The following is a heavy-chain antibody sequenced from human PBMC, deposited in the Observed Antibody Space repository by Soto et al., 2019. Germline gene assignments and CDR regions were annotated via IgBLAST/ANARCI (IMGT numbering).Heavy chain of an antibody. CDR2: ISWNSGSI. CDR3: AKDMAPYYDILTGYRQVTGYYNSFDY. J-gene: IGHJ4*02. CDR1: GFTFDDYA. D-gene: IGHD3-9*01. V-gene: IGHV3-9*01. Sequence: GGSLRLSCAASGFTFDDYAMHWVRQAPGKGLEWVSGISWNSGSIGYADSVKGRFTISRDNAKNSLYLQMNSLRAEDKALYYCAKDMAPYYDILTGYRQVTGYYNSFDYWGQGTLVTVSS.